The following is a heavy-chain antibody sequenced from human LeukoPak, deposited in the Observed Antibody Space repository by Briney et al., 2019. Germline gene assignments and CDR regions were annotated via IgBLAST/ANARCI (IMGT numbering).Heavy chain of an antibody. CDR3: ARLLRVVGATGWFDP. CDR2: IYYSGST. J-gene: IGHJ5*02. CDR1: GGSISSYY. Sequence: SETLSLTCTVSGGSISSYYWSWIRQPPGKGLEWIGYIYYSGSTNYNPSLKSRVTISVDTSKNQFSLKLSSVTAADTAVYYCARLLRVVGATGWFDPWGRGTLVTVSS. V-gene: IGHV4-59*01. D-gene: IGHD1-26*01.